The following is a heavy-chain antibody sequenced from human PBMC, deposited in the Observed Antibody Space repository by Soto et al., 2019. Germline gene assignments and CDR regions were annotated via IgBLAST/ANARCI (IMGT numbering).Heavy chain of an antibody. CDR3: AKNSSSWGAGNPEGFDY. J-gene: IGHJ4*02. Sequence: GGSLRLSCAASGFTFSNYSMGWFRQPPGKGLEWISEISGIGTDTKYADSVKGRFTISRDNAKSSLSLQMNSLRADDTAVYYCAKNSSSWGAGNPEGFDYWGPGTLVTVSS. CDR2: ISGIGTDT. V-gene: IGHV3-11*06. CDR1: GFTFSNYS. D-gene: IGHD6-13*01.